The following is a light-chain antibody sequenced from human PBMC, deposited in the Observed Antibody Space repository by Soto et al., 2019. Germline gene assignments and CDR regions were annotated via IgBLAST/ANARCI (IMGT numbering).Light chain of an antibody. CDR2: SNN. V-gene: IGLV1-44*01. CDR1: SSNIGSNT. CDR3: AAWDDSLNGWV. J-gene: IGLJ3*02. Sequence: QSVLTQSPSASGTPGKRVTISCSGSSSNIGSNTVNWYQQLPGTAPKLLIHSNNQRPSGVPDRFSGSKSGNSASLAISGLQSEDEADYYCAAWDDSLNGWVFGGGTKLTVL.